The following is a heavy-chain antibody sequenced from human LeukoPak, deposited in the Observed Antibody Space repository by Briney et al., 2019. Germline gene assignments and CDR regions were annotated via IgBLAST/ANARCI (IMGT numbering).Heavy chain of an antibody. CDR1: GFTFSSYG. D-gene: IGHD5-18*01. V-gene: IGHV3-23*01. J-gene: IGHJ5*02. Sequence: PGGTLRLSCAASGFTFSSYGMSWVRQAPGKGLEWVSSIFPSGGEIHYADSVRGRFTISRDNSKSTLSLQMNSLRAEDTAIYYCVTYRQVMLPFEAWGQGTLVTVSS. CDR2: IFPSGGEI. CDR3: VTYRQVMLPFEA.